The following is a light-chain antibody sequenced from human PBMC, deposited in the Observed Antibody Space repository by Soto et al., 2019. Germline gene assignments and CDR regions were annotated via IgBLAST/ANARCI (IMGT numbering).Light chain of an antibody. J-gene: IGLJ1*01. Sequence: LTQPASVSGSPGQSITISCTGTSSDVGGYNYVSWYQHHPGKAPKLIIYDVSNRPSGVSIRFSGSKSDNTASLTISGLQPEDEADYHCSSYTTSNTRQIVFGTGTKVNV. CDR2: DVS. V-gene: IGLV2-14*03. CDR1: SSDVGGYNY. CDR3: SSYTTSNTRQIV.